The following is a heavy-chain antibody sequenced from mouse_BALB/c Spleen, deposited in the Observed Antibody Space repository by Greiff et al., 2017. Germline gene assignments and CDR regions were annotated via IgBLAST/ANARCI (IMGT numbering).Heavy chain of an antibody. Sequence: DVQLVESGGGLVKLGGSLKLSCAASGFTFSSYYMSWVRQTPEKRLELVAAINSNGGSTYYPDTVKGRFTISRDNAKNTLYLQMSSLKSEDTALYYCARQGYYGPPDYWGQGTTLTVSS. CDR3: ARQGYYGPPDY. D-gene: IGHD1-1*01. V-gene: IGHV5-6-2*01. CDR1: GFTFSSYY. CDR2: INSNGGST. J-gene: IGHJ2*01.